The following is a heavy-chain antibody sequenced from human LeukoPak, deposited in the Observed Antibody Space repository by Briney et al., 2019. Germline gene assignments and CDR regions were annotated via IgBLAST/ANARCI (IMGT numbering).Heavy chain of an antibody. V-gene: IGHV3-23*01. CDR3: ARGEAYYYDSSGYYPAIDY. D-gene: IGHD3-22*01. J-gene: IGHJ4*02. Sequence: GGSLRLSCAASGFTFSSYAMSWVRQAPGKGLEWVSAISGSGGSTYYADSVKGRFTISRDNSKNTLYLQMNSLRAEDTAVYYCARGEAYYYDSSGYYPAIDYWGQGTLVTVSS. CDR2: ISGSGGST. CDR1: GFTFSSYA.